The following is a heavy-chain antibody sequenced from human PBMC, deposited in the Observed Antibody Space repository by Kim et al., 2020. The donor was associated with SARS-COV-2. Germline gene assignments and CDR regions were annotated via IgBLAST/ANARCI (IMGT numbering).Heavy chain of an antibody. V-gene: IGHV3-74*01. J-gene: IGHJ4*02. Sequence: GGSLRLSCAASGFTFSDYWMHWVRQAPGKGLVWVSRITCDGSSKGYADSVKGRFTISRDNAKSTLYLQMNSLRDEDTAVYYCATNRYCSGGNCYWGQGTLVTVSS. CDR1: GFTFSDYW. CDR3: ATNRYCSGGNCY. D-gene: IGHD2-15*01. CDR2: ITCDGSSK.